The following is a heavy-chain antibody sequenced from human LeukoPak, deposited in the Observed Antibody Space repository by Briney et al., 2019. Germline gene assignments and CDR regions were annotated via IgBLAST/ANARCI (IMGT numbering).Heavy chain of an antibody. CDR2: INTNTGNP. CDR3: ARVPYCSGGSCADAFDI. Sequence: ASVKVSCKASGYTFTSYAMNWVRQAPGQGLEWMGWINTNTGNPTYAQGFTGRFVFSLDTSVSTAYLQISSLKAEDTAVYYCARVPYCSGGSCADAFDIWGQGTMVTVSS. J-gene: IGHJ3*02. CDR1: GYTFTSYA. D-gene: IGHD2-15*01. V-gene: IGHV7-4-1*02.